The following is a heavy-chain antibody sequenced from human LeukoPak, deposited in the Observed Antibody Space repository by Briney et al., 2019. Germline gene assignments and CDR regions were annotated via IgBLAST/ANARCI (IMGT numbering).Heavy chain of an antibody. CDR2: ISYDGSNK. CDR1: GFTFSSYA. D-gene: IGHD6-19*01. V-gene: IGHV3-30*04. Sequence: GGSLRLSCAASGFTFSSYAMHWVRQAPGKGLEWVAVISYDGSNKYYADSVKGRFTISRDNSKNTLYLQMNSLRAEDTAVYYCADSIAVAGAYFDYWGQGTLVTVSS. J-gene: IGHJ4*02. CDR3: ADSIAVAGAYFDY.